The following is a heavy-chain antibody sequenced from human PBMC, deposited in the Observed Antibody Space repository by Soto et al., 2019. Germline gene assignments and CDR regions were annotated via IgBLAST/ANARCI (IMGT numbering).Heavy chain of an antibody. J-gene: IGHJ4*02. CDR2: IKSKTDGGTI. V-gene: IGHV3-15*07. CDR1: GFTFTNAW. Sequence: EVQLVESGGALVKPGGSLRLSCVGSGFTFTNAWMTWVRQAPGKGLEWVGRIKSKTDGGTIDYAAPVKDRFIISRDDSKNMVYLEMNSLKTEDTAVYFCTLRDYWGQGTLVTVA. CDR3: TLRDY. D-gene: IGHD5-12*01.